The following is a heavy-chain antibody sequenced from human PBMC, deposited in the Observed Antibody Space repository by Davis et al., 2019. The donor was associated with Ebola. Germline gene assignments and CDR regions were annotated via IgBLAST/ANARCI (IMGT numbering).Heavy chain of an antibody. CDR3: ARGWGICSGGSCYHYYYGMDV. D-gene: IGHD2-15*01. CDR1: GGSISSISYY. Sequence: GSLRLSCPVSGGSISSISYYWGWIRQPPGKGLEWLGSIYYIGSTSYNPSLKSRVTISVDTSKNQFSLKLSSVTAADTAVYYCARGWGICSGGSCYHYYYGMDVWGQGTTVTVSS. CDR2: IYYIGST. V-gene: IGHV4-39*07. J-gene: IGHJ6*02.